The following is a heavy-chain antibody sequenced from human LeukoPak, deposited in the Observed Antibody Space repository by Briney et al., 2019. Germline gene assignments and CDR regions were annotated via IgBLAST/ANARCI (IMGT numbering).Heavy chain of an antibody. Sequence: SETLSLTCTVSGGSISSSSYYWGWIRQPPGKGLEWIGSIYYSGSTYYNPSLKSRVTISVDTSKNQFSLKLSSVTAADTAVYYCARDAQGNWFDPWGQGTLVTVSS. CDR3: ARDAQGNWFDP. V-gene: IGHV4-39*07. J-gene: IGHJ5*02. CDR1: GGSISSSSYY. CDR2: IYYSGST.